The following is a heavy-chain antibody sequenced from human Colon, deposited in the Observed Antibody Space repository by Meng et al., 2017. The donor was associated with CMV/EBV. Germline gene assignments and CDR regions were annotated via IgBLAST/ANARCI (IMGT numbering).Heavy chain of an antibody. CDR3: AHRRSRTYSFDY. J-gene: IGHJ4*02. Sequence: TLTGSGPTLVTPTHTLQVTCSLCEVVLRYSRVRVGWIRQPPGEALECLALVYWDGNEAHSPSLKTSFTLTKDTSKNQVVLTMTNMDPVYTDTCYCAHRRSRTYSFDYWGQGTLVTVSS. V-gene: IGHV2-5*02. CDR2: VYWDGNE. D-gene: IGHD5-12*01. CDR1: EVVLRYSRVR.